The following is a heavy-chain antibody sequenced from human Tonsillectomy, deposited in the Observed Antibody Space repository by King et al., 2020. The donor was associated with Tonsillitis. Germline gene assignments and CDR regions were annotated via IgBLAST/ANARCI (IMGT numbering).Heavy chain of an antibody. J-gene: IGHJ5*02. CDR1: GGSISSSSHY. Sequence: QLQESGPGLVKPSETLSLTCTVSGGSISSSSHYWGWVRQPPGKGLEWIGSIHYSGSTYYNPSLKSRVTISVDTYKNQFSLKLSSVTAADTAVYYCARPGYSYGQNWFDPWGQGTLVTVSS. CDR2: IHYSGST. CDR3: ARPGYSYGQNWFDP. D-gene: IGHD5-18*01. V-gene: IGHV4-39*01.